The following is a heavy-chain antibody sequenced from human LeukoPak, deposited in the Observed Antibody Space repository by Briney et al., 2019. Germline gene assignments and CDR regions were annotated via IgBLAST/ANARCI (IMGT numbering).Heavy chain of an antibody. V-gene: IGHV4-39*07. Sequence: SETLSLTCTVSGGSISSSSYYWGWIRQPPGKGLEWIGSIYYSGSTYYNPSLKSRVTISVDTSKNQFSLKLSSVTAADTAVYYCARGSTSSLDFWSGYYYFDYWGQGTLVTVS. J-gene: IGHJ4*02. CDR2: IYYSGST. D-gene: IGHD3-3*01. CDR3: ARGSTSSLDFWSGYYYFDY. CDR1: GGSISSSSYY.